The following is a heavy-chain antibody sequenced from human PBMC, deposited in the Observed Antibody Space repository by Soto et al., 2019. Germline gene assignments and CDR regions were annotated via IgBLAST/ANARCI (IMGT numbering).Heavy chain of an antibody. Sequence: EVQLLESGGDLTQPGGSPRLSCAASGFTFSSYAMSWVRQAPGKGLGRVSAISSSGGSTFYADSGKGRFTISRDNSTNTMNLDMIGLRPEGSAISYGEKYHPMTNPRAYFDYWGQGTLVTVSS. CDR1: GFTFSSYA. CDR3: EKYHPMTNPRAYFDY. V-gene: IGHV3-23*01. J-gene: IGHJ4*02. CDR2: ISSSGGST. D-gene: IGHD3-22*01.